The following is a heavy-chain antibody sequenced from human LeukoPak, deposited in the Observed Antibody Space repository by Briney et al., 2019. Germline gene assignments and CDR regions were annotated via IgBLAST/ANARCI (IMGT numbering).Heavy chain of an antibody. Sequence: GGSLRLSCAASGFTVSSNYMSWVRQAPGKGLEWVSVIYSGGSTYYADSVKGRFTISRDNSKNTLYLQMNSLRAEDTAVYYCASTRYYYYYYGMGVWGQGTTVTVSS. J-gene: IGHJ6*02. CDR1: GFTVSSNY. CDR3: ASTRYYYYYYGMGV. CDR2: IYSGGST. V-gene: IGHV3-66*02.